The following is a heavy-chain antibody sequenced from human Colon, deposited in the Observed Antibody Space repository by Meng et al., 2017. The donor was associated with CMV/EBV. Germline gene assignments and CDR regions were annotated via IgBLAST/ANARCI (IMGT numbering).Heavy chain of an antibody. V-gene: IGHV4-38-2*02. CDR1: GGSISSYY. CDR2: VYHTGST. D-gene: IGHD3-10*01. J-gene: IGHJ4*02. CDR3: ARDIYGSGSYAIVY. Sequence: GSLRLSCTVSGGSISSYYWGWIRQSPGKGLEWIGSVYHTGSTYYNPSLESRVTISVDTSKNQFSLKLNSVTAADTAVYYCARDIYGSGSYAIVYWGQGTLVTVSS.